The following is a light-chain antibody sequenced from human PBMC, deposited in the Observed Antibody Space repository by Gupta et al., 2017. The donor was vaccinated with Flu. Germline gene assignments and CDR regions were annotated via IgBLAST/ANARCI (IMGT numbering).Light chain of an antibody. J-gene: IGLJ3*02. CDR1: SSNIGNNY. CDR3: GTWDSSLSAWV. Sequence: KVTISCSGSSSNIGNNYVAWYQQLPGTAPNLLIYENNKRPSGIPDRFSGSKSDTSATLGITGLQTGDEADYYCGTWDSSLSAWVFGGGTKLTVL. V-gene: IGLV1-51*02. CDR2: ENN.